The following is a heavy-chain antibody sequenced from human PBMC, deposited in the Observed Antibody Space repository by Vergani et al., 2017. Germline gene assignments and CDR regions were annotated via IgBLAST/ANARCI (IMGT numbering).Heavy chain of an antibody. CDR3: ASVSDYGDYYFDY. Sequence: VQLVESGGGLVKPGGSLRLSCAASGFTFSSYSMNWVRQAPGKGLEWVAVIWYDGSNKYYADSVKGRFTISRDNSKNTLYLQMNSLRAEDTAVYYCASVSDYGDYYFDYWGQGTLVTVSS. CDR1: GFTFSSYS. J-gene: IGHJ4*02. V-gene: IGHV3-33*08. D-gene: IGHD4-17*01. CDR2: IWYDGSNK.